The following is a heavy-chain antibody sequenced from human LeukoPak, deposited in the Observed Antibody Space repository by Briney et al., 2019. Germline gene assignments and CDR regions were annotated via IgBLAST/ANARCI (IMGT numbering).Heavy chain of an antibody. Sequence: GGSLRLSCAASGFSFSGSAIHWVGQASGKGLEWVGHIRRKGNDYATAYTASVKGRFTISRDDSKNTAFLQMDSLKTEDTAVYCCARLGGSPPYFDYWGQETLVTVSS. D-gene: IGHD3-16*01. CDR1: GFSFSGSA. V-gene: IGHV3-73*01. CDR2: IRRKGNDYAT. CDR3: ARLGGSPPYFDY. J-gene: IGHJ4*02.